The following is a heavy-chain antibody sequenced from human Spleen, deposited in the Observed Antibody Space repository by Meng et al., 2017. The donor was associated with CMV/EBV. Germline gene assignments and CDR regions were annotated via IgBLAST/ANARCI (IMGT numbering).Heavy chain of an antibody. D-gene: IGHD1-1*01. J-gene: IGHJ4*02. CDR2: ISWSGSTI. Sequence: GGSLRLSCAASGFPFSSYEMNWVRQAPGKGLEWVSYISWSGSTIYYADSVKGRFTISRDNAKNSLYLQMNSLRAEDTAVYYCARNGQKTGTPSNYWGQGTLVTVSS. CDR3: ARNGQKTGTPSNY. CDR1: GFPFSSYE. V-gene: IGHV3-48*03.